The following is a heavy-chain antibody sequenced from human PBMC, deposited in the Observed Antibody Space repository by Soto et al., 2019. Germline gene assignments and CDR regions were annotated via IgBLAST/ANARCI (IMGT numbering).Heavy chain of an antibody. CDR2: ISHLENT. Sequence: PSETLSLTCTVSGASISKGGFSWSWIPPSPGKGLEWIGYISHLENTYLHPSFKSRITMSIDRTRNQFALKLSSVTAADMAVYYCARGGGYDSFDYWGQGVLVTVSS. CDR1: GASISKGGFS. CDR3: ARGGGYDSFDY. J-gene: IGHJ4*02. D-gene: IGHD5-12*01. V-gene: IGHV4-30-2*06.